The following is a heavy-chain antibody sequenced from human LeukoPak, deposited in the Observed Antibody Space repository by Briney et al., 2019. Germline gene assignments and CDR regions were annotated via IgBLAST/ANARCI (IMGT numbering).Heavy chain of an antibody. CDR1: GFIFDTYR. CDR2: ISASGSYI. Sequence: GGSLRLSCAASGFIFDTYRMNWVRQAPGKGLEWVSSISASGSYIYYADSLKGRFTISRDNAKNSLYLQMNSLRAEDTAVYYCARGGYYLDCWGQGTLVTVSS. J-gene: IGHJ4*02. V-gene: IGHV3-21*01. CDR3: ARGGYYLDC.